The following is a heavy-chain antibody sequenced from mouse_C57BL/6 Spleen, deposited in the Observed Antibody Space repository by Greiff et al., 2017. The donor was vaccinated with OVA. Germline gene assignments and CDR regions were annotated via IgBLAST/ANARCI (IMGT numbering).Heavy chain of an antibody. CDR1: GFTFSSYA. J-gene: IGHJ4*01. V-gene: IGHV5-4*01. CDR2: ISDGGSYT. Sequence: DVKLVESGGGLVKPGGSLKLSCAASGFTFSSYAMSWVRQTPEKRLEWVATISDGGSYTYYPDNVKGRFTISRDNAKNNLYLQMSHLKSEDTAMYYCARERGWLSYYAMDYRGQGTSVTVSS. CDR3: ARERGWLSYYAMDY. D-gene: IGHD2-3*01.